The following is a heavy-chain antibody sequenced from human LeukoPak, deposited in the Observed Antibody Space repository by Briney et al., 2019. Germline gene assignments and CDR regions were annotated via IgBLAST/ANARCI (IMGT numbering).Heavy chain of an antibody. CDR3: AKDRSYSGSGSYSGTGDY. Sequence: PGGSLRLSCAASGFTFISYSMNWVRQAPGKGLEWVSSISSSSSYIYYADSVKGRFTISRDNSKNTLYLQVNSLRPEDTAVYYCAKDRSYSGSGSYSGTGDYWRQGTLVTVSS. D-gene: IGHD3-10*01. CDR2: ISSSSSYI. V-gene: IGHV3-21*01. CDR1: GFTFISYS. J-gene: IGHJ4*02.